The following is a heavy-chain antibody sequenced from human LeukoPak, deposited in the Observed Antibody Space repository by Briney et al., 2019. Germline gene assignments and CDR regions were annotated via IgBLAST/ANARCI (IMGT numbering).Heavy chain of an antibody. Sequence: GGSLRLSCAASGFTFSSYWMTWGRQAPGKGLEWVANIRQDGSEKNYVVSVKGRFTISRDNAKNSLYLQMNSLRVEDTAVYFCMRQNRAYFFGHWGQGTLVTVSS. D-gene: IGHD3-3*01. CDR1: GFTFSSYW. CDR3: MRQNRAYFFGH. J-gene: IGHJ1*01. CDR2: IRQDGSEK. V-gene: IGHV3-7*01.